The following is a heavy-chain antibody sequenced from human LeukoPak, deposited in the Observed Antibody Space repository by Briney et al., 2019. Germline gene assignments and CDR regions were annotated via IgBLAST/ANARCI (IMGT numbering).Heavy chain of an antibody. D-gene: IGHD2-2*01. CDR2: IGGSGTRT. V-gene: IGHV3-74*01. Sequence: GTLSLTCAVSGGSISSSNWWNWVRQTPGKGLEWVSGIGGSGTRTYYADSVKGRFTISRDNAKNTLYLQMNSLRVEDTAVYYCGRGELPAAVDSWGQGTLVTVSS. CDR3: GRGELPAAVDS. CDR1: GGSISSSNW. J-gene: IGHJ4*02.